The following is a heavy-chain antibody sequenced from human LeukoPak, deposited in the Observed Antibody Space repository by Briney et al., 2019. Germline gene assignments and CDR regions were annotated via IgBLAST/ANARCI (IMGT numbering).Heavy chain of an antibody. CDR1: VVSMNGYY. J-gene: IGHJ4*02. CDR2: VDSSGNT. CDR3: ARRGKWLRLRGSFDY. Sequence: PSETLSLTCSVSVVSMNGYYWSWLRQSAGNRLEWIGHVDSSGNTNYNPSLESRVTMSVDTSKNQFSLKLSSVTAADTAVYYCARRGKWLRLRGSFDYWGQGTLVTVSS. D-gene: IGHD5-12*01. V-gene: IGHV4-4*07.